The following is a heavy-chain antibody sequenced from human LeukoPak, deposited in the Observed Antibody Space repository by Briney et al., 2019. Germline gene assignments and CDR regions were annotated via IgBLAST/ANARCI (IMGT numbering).Heavy chain of an antibody. Sequence: SETLSLTCTVSGGSISSDYLSWIRQPAGKGLEWIGRIYTSGSTNYNPSLKSRVTMSVDTSKNQFSLKLSSVTAADTAVYYCAISGSYLPFDYWGQGTLLTVSS. V-gene: IGHV4-4*07. CDR2: IYTSGST. J-gene: IGHJ4*02. CDR3: AISGSYLPFDY. CDR1: GGSISSDY. D-gene: IGHD1-26*01.